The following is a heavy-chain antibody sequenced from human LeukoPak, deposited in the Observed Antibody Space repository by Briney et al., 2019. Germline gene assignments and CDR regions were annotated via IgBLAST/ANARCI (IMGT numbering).Heavy chain of an antibody. D-gene: IGHD3-22*01. J-gene: IGHJ3*01. Sequence: ASVKVSCKASGYTFTGYYMHWVRQAPGQGLEWMGWINPNSGGTNYAQKFQGRVTMTRDTSISTAYMELSRLRSDDTAVYYCARDEAPYYYVRSGYYYVPEVFDFWAQGTMVT. CDR2: INPNSGGT. CDR1: GYTFTGYY. V-gene: IGHV1-2*02. CDR3: ARDEAPYYYVRSGYYYVPEVFDF.